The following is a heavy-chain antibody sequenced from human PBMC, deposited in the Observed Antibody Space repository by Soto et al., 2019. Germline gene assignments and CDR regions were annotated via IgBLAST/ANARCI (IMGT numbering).Heavy chain of an antibody. Sequence: PGGSLRLSCAASGFTFRTYDMSWVRQAPGKGLEWVSGISGADGSTSYIDSVKGRFTISRDDSGNTLYLQMNSLRAEDTAVYYCAKRACSTASCSYFDYWGQGTLVTVSS. CDR2: ISGADGST. V-gene: IGHV3-23*01. D-gene: IGHD2-2*01. CDR1: GFTFRTYD. J-gene: IGHJ4*02. CDR3: AKRACSTASCSYFDY.